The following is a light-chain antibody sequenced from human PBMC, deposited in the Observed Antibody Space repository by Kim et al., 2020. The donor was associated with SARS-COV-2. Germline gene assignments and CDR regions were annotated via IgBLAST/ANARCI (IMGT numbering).Light chain of an antibody. V-gene: IGLV3-19*01. J-gene: IGLJ3*02. CDR3: NSRDSSGNHWV. CDR2: GKN. Sequence: ALGQPVRITCQGDSLRSYDASWYQQKPGQAPVLVIYGKNNRPSGNPDRFSGSSSGNTASLTITGAQAEDEADYYCNSRDSSGNHWVFGGGTQLTVL. CDR1: SLRSYD.